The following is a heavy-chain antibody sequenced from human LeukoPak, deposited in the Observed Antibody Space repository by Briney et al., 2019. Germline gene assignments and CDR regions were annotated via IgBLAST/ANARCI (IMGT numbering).Heavy chain of an antibody. J-gene: IGHJ6*02. CDR3: ARGFRSYPSYYGMDV. D-gene: IGHD1-26*01. Sequence: SETLSLTCAVYGGSFSGYYWSWIRQPPGKGLEWIGEISHSGSTNYNPSLKSRVTISVDTSKNQFSLKLSSVTAADTAVYYCARGFRSYPSYYGMDVWGQGTTVTVSS. CDR2: ISHSGST. V-gene: IGHV4-34*01. CDR1: GGSFSGYY.